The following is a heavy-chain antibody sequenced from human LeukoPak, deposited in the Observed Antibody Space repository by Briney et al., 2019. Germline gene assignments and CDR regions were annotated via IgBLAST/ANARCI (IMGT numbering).Heavy chain of an antibody. Sequence: TGGSLRLSCAASGFAISTYAMAWVRQAPGKGLEWISSLSSGRSPSYSDSLEGRLTMSSDNARNTLYLQMDNLRGEDTAMYYCARQLGYCAAGTCYFDSWGHGTQVTVSS. CDR1: GFAISTYA. D-gene: IGHD2-8*02. V-gene: IGHV3-21*04. CDR2: LSSGRSP. CDR3: ARQLGYCAAGTCYFDS. J-gene: IGHJ4*01.